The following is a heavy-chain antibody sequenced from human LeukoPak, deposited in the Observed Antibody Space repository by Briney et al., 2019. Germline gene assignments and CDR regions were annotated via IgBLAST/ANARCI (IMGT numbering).Heavy chain of an antibody. Sequence: MTGGPLRLSCAASGFTFRSYSRNGGRQAPGKGLEWVSSISSSSSYIYYADSVKGRFTISRDNAKNSLYLQMNSLRAEDTAVYYCARGKPGIAVAGTPDDYYYYGMDVWGQGTPVTVSS. CDR1: GFTFRSYS. V-gene: IGHV3-21*01. CDR3: ARGKPGIAVAGTPDDYYYYGMDV. CDR2: ISSSSSYI. D-gene: IGHD6-19*01. J-gene: IGHJ6*02.